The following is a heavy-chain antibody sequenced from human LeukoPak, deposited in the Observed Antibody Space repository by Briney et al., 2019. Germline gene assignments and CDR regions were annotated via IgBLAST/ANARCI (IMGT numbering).Heavy chain of an antibody. J-gene: IGHJ4*02. V-gene: IGHV3-66*01. CDR1: GFTVSSNY. D-gene: IGHD3-3*01. CDR3: ASFGVYDFWSGYYRGPFDY. Sequence: GGSLRLSCAASGFTVSSNYMSWVRQAPGKGLEWVSVIYSGGSTYYADSVKGRFTISRDNSKNTLYLQMNSLRAEDTAVYYCASFGVYDFWSGYYRGPFDYWGQGTLVTVSS. CDR2: IYSGGST.